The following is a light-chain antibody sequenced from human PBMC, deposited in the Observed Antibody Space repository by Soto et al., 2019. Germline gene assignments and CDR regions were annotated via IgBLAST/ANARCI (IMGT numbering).Light chain of an antibody. J-gene: IGKJ1*01. Sequence: DIQMTQSPSTLYASVGDRVTITCRASQSISSWLAWYQQKPGKAPKLLIYDASSLESGVPSRFSGSGSGTEFTLTISSLQPDDFATYYCQQYNSYPWTFGQWTKVEIK. CDR2: DAS. CDR1: QSISSW. CDR3: QQYNSYPWT. V-gene: IGKV1-5*01.